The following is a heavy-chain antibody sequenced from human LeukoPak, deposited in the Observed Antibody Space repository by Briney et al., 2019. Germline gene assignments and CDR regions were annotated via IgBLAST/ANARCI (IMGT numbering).Heavy chain of an antibody. CDR3: ARVGYYDFWSGYFRLDYYYYYMDV. J-gene: IGHJ6*03. CDR1: GFTFDDHA. D-gene: IGHD3-3*01. Sequence: PGGSLRLSCAASGFTFDDHAMSWVRQGPGKGLEWVSGINWNGGSTGYADSVKGRFTISRDNAKNSLYLQMNSLRAEDTAVYYCARVGYYDFWSGYFRLDYYYYYMDVWGKGTTVTVSS. V-gene: IGHV3-20*04. CDR2: INWNGGST.